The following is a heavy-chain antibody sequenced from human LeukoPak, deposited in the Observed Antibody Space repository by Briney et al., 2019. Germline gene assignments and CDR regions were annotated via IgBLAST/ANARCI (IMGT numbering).Heavy chain of an antibody. J-gene: IGHJ5*02. CDR1: GYTFTSYG. V-gene: IGHV1-18*01. CDR2: ISAYNGNT. D-gene: IGHD2-15*01. CDR3: ARDWAGVDMKNWFDP. Sequence: ASVKVSCKASGYTFTSYGISWVRQAPGQGLEWMGWISAYNGNTNYAQKLQGRVTMTRDTSTSTVYMELSSLRSEDTAVYYCARDWAGVDMKNWFDPWGQGTLVTVSS.